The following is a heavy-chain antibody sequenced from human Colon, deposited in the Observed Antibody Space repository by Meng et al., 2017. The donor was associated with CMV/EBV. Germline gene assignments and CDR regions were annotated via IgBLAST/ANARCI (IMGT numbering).Heavy chain of an antibody. CDR2: IYYSGSA. D-gene: IGHD1-1*01. J-gene: IGHJ4*02. V-gene: IGHV4-59*11. CDR3: ARGLGHASNNSHDY. Sequence: SETLSLTCTVSGDSIRRHYWSWIRQPPGKGLEWMGYIYYSGSATYSPSLRSRITISVDTSKNQFSLNLRSVTAADTAMYFCARGLGHASNNSHDYWGQGTLVTVSS. CDR1: GDSIRRHY.